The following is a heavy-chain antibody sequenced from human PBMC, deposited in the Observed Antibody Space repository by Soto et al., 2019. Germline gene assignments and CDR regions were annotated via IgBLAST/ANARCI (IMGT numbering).Heavy chain of an antibody. CDR3: ARDRLYSGYDWESDY. CDR2: ISAYNGNT. D-gene: IGHD5-12*01. CDR1: GYTFTSYG. V-gene: IGHV1-18*01. Sequence: RASVKVSCKASGYTFTSYGISWVRQAPGQGLEWMGWISAYNGNTNYAQKLQGRVTMTTDTSTSTAYMELRSLRSDDTAVYYCARDRLYSGYDWESDYWGQGTLVTVSS. J-gene: IGHJ4*02.